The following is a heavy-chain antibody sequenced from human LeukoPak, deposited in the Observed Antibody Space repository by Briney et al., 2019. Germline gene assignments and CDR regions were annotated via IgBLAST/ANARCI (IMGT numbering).Heavy chain of an antibody. D-gene: IGHD2-21*02. CDR3: ARRCGGDCYEAPDFDY. V-gene: IGHV1-18*01. Sequence: GASVKVSCKASGYILSNNGITWVRQAPGQGLEWMGWISAYNGNTNYAQKLQGRVTMTTDTSTSTAYMELRSLRSDDTAVYYCARRCGGDCYEAPDFDYWGQGTLVTVSS. CDR1: GYILSNNG. CDR2: ISAYNGNT. J-gene: IGHJ4*02.